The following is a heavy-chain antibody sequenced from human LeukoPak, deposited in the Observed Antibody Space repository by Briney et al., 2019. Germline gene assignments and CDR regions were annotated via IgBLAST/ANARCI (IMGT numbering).Heavy chain of an antibody. V-gene: IGHV3-33*08. CDR1: GFTFSSYA. D-gene: IGHD4-23*01. CDR3: ARDGDYGGNPVDY. CDR2: IWYDGSNK. Sequence: GGSLRLSCAASGFTFSSYAMHWVRQAPGKGLEWVAVIWYDGSNKYYADSVKGRFTISRDNSKNTLYLQMNSLRAEDTAVYYCARDGDYGGNPVDYWGQGTLVTVSS. J-gene: IGHJ4*02.